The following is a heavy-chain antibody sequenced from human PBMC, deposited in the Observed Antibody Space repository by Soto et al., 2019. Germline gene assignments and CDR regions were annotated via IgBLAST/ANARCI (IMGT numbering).Heavy chain of an antibody. CDR1: GGSISSYY. Sequence: SETLSLTCTVSGGSISSYYWSWIRQPPGKGLEWIGYIYYSGSTNYTPSLKSRVTISVDTSKNQFSLKLSSVTAADTAVYYCARHGTQTSTLLTGYTPHPFDYWGQGTLVTVSS. CDR2: IYYSGST. CDR3: ARHGTQTSTLLTGYTPHPFDY. J-gene: IGHJ4*02. V-gene: IGHV4-59*08. D-gene: IGHD3-9*01.